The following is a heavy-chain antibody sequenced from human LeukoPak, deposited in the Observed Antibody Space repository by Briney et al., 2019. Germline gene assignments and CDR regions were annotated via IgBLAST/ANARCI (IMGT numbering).Heavy chain of an antibody. CDR3: ARGGTRSLWFGELLLFDY. Sequence: GGSLRLSCAASGFTFSSYSRNWVRQAPGKGLGWVSYISSSSSTIYYADSVKGRFTISGDNAKNSLYLQMNSLRAEDTAVYYCARGGTRSLWFGELLLFDYWGQGTLDTVSS. CDR1: GFTFSSYS. V-gene: IGHV3-48*01. J-gene: IGHJ4*02. D-gene: IGHD3-10*01. CDR2: ISSSSSTI.